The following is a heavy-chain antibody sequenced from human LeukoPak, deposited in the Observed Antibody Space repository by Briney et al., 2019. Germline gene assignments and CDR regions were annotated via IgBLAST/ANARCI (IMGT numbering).Heavy chain of an antibody. J-gene: IGHJ4*02. CDR2: ITKSGDST. CDR3: AKGHYYGSGSLDY. D-gene: IGHD3-10*01. Sequence: PGGSLRLSCAASGFTFSAFGMNWVRQAPGKGLEWVSTITKSGDSTYYVDSVKGRFTISRDNSKNTLYVQMNSLRAEDTAVYYCAKGHYYGSGSLDYWGQGTLVTVSS. V-gene: IGHV3-23*01. CDR1: GFTFSAFG.